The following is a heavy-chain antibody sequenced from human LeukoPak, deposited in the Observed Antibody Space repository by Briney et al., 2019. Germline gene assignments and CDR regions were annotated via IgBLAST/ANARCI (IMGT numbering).Heavy chain of an antibody. CDR3: ARDLGYCSGGSCYGLYNWFDP. CDR1: GGSISSYY. J-gene: IGHJ5*02. Sequence: SETLSLTCTVSGGSISSYYWSWIRQPPGKGLEWIGYIYYSGSTNYNPSLKSRVTISVDTSKNQFSLKLSSVTAADTAVYYCARDLGYCSGGSCYGLYNWFDPWGQGTLVTVSS. V-gene: IGHV4-59*01. CDR2: IYYSGST. D-gene: IGHD2-15*01.